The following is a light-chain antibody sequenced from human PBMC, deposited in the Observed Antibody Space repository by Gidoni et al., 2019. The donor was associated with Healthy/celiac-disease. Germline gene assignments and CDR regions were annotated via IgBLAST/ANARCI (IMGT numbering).Light chain of an antibody. Sequence: VITHSPATLSVSPGERATLSCRASQRVSSNLAWYQQKPGQAPRLLIYGASTRATGIPARFSGSGSGTEFTLTISSLQSEDFAVYYCQQYNNWPPTGTFGQGTKVEIK. V-gene: IGKV3-15*01. CDR1: QRVSSN. CDR2: GAS. J-gene: IGKJ1*01. CDR3: QQYNNWPPTGT.